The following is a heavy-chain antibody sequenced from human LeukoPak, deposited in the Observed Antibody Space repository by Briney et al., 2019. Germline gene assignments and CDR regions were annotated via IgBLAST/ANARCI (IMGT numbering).Heavy chain of an antibody. J-gene: IGHJ5*02. CDR1: GGTFSSYA. CDR3: ARDGSWGSSSWYRNWFDP. Sequence: GASVKVSCKASGGTFSSYAISWVRQAPGQGLEWMGGITPIFGTANYAQKFQGRVTITADESTSTAYMELSSLRSEDTAVYYCARDGSWGSSSWYRNWFDPWGQGTLVTVSS. D-gene: IGHD6-13*01. CDR2: ITPIFGTA. V-gene: IGHV1-69*13.